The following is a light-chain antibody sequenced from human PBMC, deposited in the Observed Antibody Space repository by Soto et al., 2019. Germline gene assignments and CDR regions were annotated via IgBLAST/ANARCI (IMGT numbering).Light chain of an antibody. CDR1: QSVSRSY. CDR3: QQYDSSPLT. J-gene: IGKJ4*01. CDR2: GAS. V-gene: IGKV3-20*01. Sequence: EIVLSLSPGTLSLSPGERATLSCRASQSVSRSYLAWYQQKPGQAPRLLIYGASSRATGIPDRFSGSGSGTDFTLTISRLEPEDFVVYYCQQYDSSPLTFGGGTKLEIK.